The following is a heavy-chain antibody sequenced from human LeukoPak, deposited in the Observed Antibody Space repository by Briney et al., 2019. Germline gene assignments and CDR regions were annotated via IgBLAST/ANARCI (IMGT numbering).Heavy chain of an antibody. CDR3: ARMFRSSWYINWFDP. V-gene: IGHV4-38-2*02. CDR1: GYSINSGYY. Sequence: SETLSLTCTVSGYSINSGYYWGWIRQPPGKGLEWIGSIYYSGRTYYNPSLKSRLTISVDTSKNQFSLKLNFVTAADTAMYYCARMFRSSWYINWFDPWGQGTLVTVSS. D-gene: IGHD6-13*01. J-gene: IGHJ5*02. CDR2: IYYSGRT.